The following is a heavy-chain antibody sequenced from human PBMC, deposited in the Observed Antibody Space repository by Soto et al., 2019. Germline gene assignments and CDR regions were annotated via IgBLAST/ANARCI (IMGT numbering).Heavy chain of an antibody. CDR1: GHSISSGFYY. J-gene: IGHJ4*02. Sequence: RSLTCAVSGHSISSGFYYWGWVRQPPGKGLEWIGSIYHTESTYYNPSLKSRVTMSVDTSKNQLSLKLSSMTAADTAVYFCARYGYSYSATFFDYWGQGTRVTVSS. D-gene: IGHD5-18*01. CDR3: ARYGYSYSATFFDY. V-gene: IGHV4-38-2*01. CDR2: IYHTEST.